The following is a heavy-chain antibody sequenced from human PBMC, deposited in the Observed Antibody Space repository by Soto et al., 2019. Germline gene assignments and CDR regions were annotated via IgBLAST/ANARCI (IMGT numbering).Heavy chain of an antibody. Sequence: SVKVSCKASGGTFSSYAISWVRQAPGQGLEWMGGIIPIFGTANYAQKFQGRVTITADESTSTAYMELSSLRSEDKAVYYCARKGLRDYYDSSGYYAHYYYYYGMDVWG. D-gene: IGHD3-22*01. CDR3: ARKGLRDYYDSSGYYAHYYYYYGMDV. V-gene: IGHV1-69*13. CDR1: GGTFSSYA. J-gene: IGHJ6*02. CDR2: IIPIFGTA.